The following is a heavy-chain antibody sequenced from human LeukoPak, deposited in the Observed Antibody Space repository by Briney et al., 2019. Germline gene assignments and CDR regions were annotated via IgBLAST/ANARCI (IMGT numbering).Heavy chain of an antibody. CDR1: GYTLTELS. CDR3: ASDQLERLGY. Sequence: SVKVSCKVSGYTLTELSMQWLRQALGKGLDWMGGFDPEDGETIYAQKFQGRVTMTEDTSTDTDYMELSSLRPEDTAVYYCASDQLERLGYWGQGTLVTVSS. CDR2: FDPEDGET. V-gene: IGHV1-24*01. D-gene: IGHD1-1*01. J-gene: IGHJ4*02.